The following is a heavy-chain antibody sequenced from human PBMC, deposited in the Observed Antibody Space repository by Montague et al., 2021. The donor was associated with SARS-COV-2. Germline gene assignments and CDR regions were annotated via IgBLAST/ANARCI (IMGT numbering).Heavy chain of an antibody. CDR1: GGSISTYY. D-gene: IGHD2-15*01. CDR3: ASPGGYCTGGSGYYVY. V-gene: IGHV4-59*01. J-gene: IGHJ4*02. Sequence: SETLPLTCSVSGGSISTYYWSWIRQPPGKGLEWIGYIYYSGSTNYNPSLKSRVTISIDTSKNQFSLELSSVTAADMAVYYCASPGGYCTGGSGYYVYWGQGTLVTVSS. CDR2: IYYSGST.